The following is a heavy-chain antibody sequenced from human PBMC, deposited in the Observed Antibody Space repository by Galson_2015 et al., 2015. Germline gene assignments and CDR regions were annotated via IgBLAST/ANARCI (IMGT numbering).Heavy chain of an antibody. V-gene: IGHV3-30-3*01. CDR1: GFTFSSYA. J-gene: IGHJ4*02. CDR2: ISYDGSNK. D-gene: IGHD3-10*01. Sequence: SLRLSCAASGFTFSSYAMHWVRQAPGKGLEWVAVISYDGSNKYYADSVKGRFTISRDNSKNTLYLQMNSLRAEDTAVYYCARDAHNVLLWFGELFDPYPDHHFGYWGQGTLVTVSS. CDR3: ARDAHNVLLWFGELFDPYPDHHFGY.